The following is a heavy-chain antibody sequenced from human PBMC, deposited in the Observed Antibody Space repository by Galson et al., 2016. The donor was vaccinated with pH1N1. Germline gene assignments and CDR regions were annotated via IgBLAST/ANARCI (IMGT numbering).Heavy chain of an antibody. Sequence: SVKVSCKASGYTFTSYHVHWVRQAPGQGLEWMGSINPNSGGTNYAQSFQGRVTITRDTSISTASMELGMLRSDDTATYYCARAATVVGDWYFDLWGRGTLVPVSS. J-gene: IGHJ2*01. CDR2: INPNSGGT. V-gene: IGHV1-2*02. CDR1: GYTFTSYH. CDR3: ARAATVVGDWYFDL. D-gene: IGHD4-23*01.